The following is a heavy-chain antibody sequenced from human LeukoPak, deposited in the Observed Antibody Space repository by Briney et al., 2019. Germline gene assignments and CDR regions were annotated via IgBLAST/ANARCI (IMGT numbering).Heavy chain of an antibody. CDR2: INPNSGGT. CDR1: GYTFTGYY. V-gene: IGHV1-2*02. Sequence: ASVKVSCKASGYTFTGYYMHWVRQAPGQGLEWMGWINPNSGGTNYAQKFQGRVTMTRDTSISTAYMEPSRLRSDDTAVYYCARAEPKVAAFDYWGQGTLVTVSS. CDR3: ARAEPKVAAFDY. D-gene: IGHD6-19*01. J-gene: IGHJ4*02.